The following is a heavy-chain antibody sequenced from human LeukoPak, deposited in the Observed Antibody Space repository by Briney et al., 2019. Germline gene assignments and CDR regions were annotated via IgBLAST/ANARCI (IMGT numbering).Heavy chain of an antibody. CDR1: GFVFSTYW. V-gene: IGHV3-33*08. Sequence: PGGSLRLSCAASGFVFSTYWMTWVRQAPGKGLEWVAVIWYDGSNKYYADSVKGRFTISRDNSKNTLYLQMNSLRAEDTAVYYCARDGGYSYGWCFDYWGQGTLVTVSS. CDR3: ARDGGYSYGWCFDY. D-gene: IGHD5-18*01. CDR2: IWYDGSNK. J-gene: IGHJ4*02.